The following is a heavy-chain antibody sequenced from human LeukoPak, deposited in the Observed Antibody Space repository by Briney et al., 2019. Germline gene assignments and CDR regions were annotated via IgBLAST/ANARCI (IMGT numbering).Heavy chain of an antibody. CDR3: ARGKVPAGNYYYQYTDV. V-gene: IGHV4-38-2*02. J-gene: IGHJ6*03. CDR1: GYSISSGYY. Sequence: SETLSLTCTVSGYSISSGYYWGWIRQPPGKGLEWIGSIYHSGSTYYNPSLKSRVTISVDTSKNQFSLKLSSVTAADTAGYYCARGKVPAGNYYYQYTDVWGKGTTVTVSS. D-gene: IGHD2-2*01. CDR2: IYHSGST.